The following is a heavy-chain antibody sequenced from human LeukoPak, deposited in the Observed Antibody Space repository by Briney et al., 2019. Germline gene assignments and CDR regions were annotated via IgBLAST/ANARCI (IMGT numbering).Heavy chain of an antibody. CDR2: ISAYNGNT. J-gene: IGHJ4*02. CDR3: ARVRSSGWTESPLDY. Sequence: GASVKVSCKASGYTFTSYGISWVRQAPGQGLEWMGWISAYNGNTNYAQKLQGRVTMTTDTSTSTAYMELRSLRSDDTAVYYCARVRSSGWTESPLDYWGQGTLVTVSS. D-gene: IGHD6-19*01. CDR1: GYTFTSYG. V-gene: IGHV1-18*01.